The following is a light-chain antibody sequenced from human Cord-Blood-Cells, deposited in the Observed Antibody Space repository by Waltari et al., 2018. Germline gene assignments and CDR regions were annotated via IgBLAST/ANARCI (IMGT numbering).Light chain of an antibody. CDR2: EGS. V-gene: IGLV2-23*01. CDR3: CSYAGSSTFG. CDR1: SSDVGSYNL. J-gene: IGLJ1*01. Sequence: QSALTQPASVSGSPGQSITLSCTGTSSDVGSYNLVSWYQQHPGKAPKLMIYEGSKRPSGVSNRFSGSKSGNTASLTISGLQAEDEADYYCCSYAGSSTFGFGTGTKVTVL.